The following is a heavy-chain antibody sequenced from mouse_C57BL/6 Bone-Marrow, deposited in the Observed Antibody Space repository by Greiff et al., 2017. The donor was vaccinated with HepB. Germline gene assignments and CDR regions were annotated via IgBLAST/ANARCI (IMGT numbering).Heavy chain of an antibody. CDR2: IHPNSGST. D-gene: IGHD1-1*01. CDR1: GYTFTSYW. V-gene: IGHV1-64*01. Sequence: QVQLQQPGAELVKPGASVKLSCKASGYTFTSYWMHWVKQRPGQGLEWIGMIHPNSGSTNYNEKFKSKATLTVDKSSSTAYMQLSSLTSEDSAVYYCARYRGSSSFWYFDVWGTGTTVTVSS. J-gene: IGHJ1*03. CDR3: ARYRGSSSFWYFDV.